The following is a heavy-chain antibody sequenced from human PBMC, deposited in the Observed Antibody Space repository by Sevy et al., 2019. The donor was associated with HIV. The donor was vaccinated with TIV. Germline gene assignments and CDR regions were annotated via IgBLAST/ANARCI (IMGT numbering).Heavy chain of an antibody. V-gene: IGHV3-53*01. CDR3: ARVGLWQENAFDI. CDR2: IYSGGGT. Sequence: GGSLRLSCAASGFTVSSNYMSWVRQAPGKGLEWVSVIYSGGGTYYADSVKGRFTISRDNSKNTVYLQMNSLRADDTTVYYCARVGLWQENAFDIGGQGTMVTVSS. D-gene: IGHD3-16*01. CDR1: GFTVSSNY. J-gene: IGHJ3*02.